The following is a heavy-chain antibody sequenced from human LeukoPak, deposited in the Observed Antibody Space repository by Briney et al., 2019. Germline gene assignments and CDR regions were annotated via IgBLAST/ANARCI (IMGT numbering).Heavy chain of an antibody. V-gene: IGHV4-59*01. CDR2: IFYSGIT. J-gene: IGHJ5*02. CDR3: ARAGDSSSWYSRIDP. CDR1: GGSISSYY. Sequence: TASETLSLTCTVSGGSISSYYWSWIRQPPGKGLEWIGFIFYSGITNYNPSLKSRVTMSLDTSKDQFSLRLNSLTAADTAVYYCARAGDSSSWYSRIDPWGQGTLVTVSS. D-gene: IGHD6-13*01.